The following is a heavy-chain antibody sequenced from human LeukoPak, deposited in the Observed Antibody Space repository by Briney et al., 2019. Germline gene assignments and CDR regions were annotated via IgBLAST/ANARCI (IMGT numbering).Heavy chain of an antibody. Sequence: SETLSLTCTVSGGSISTSNYYWSWIRQPPGKGLEWIGEINHSGSTNYNPSLKSRVTISVDTSKNQFPLKLSSVTAADTAVYYCARGSYYYYYMDVWGKGTTVTVSS. CDR2: INHSGST. CDR1: GGSISTSNYY. V-gene: IGHV4-39*06. J-gene: IGHJ6*03. CDR3: ARGSYYYYYMDV.